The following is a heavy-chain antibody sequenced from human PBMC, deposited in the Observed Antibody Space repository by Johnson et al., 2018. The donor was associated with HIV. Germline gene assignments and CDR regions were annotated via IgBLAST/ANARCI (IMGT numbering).Heavy chain of an antibody. CDR3: ARERQQLVKGGVFDI. J-gene: IGHJ3*02. CDR2: ISGGGGST. CDR1: GFTFSNYA. V-gene: IGHV3-23*04. Sequence: VQLVESGGGLVQPGGSLRLSCAASGFTFSNYAISWVRQAPGKGLEWVLAISGGGGSTYYADSVKGRFTISRDNAKNSLYLQMNSLRAEDMAVYYCARERQQLVKGGVFDIWGQGTMVTVSS. D-gene: IGHD6-13*01.